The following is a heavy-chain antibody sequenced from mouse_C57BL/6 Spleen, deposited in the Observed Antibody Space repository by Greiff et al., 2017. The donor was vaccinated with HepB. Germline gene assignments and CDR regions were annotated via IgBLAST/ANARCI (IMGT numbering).Heavy chain of an antibody. D-gene: IGHD2-2*01. CDR3: ARNWVTTGDGYFDV. CDR2: IWSGGST. Sequence: VQLVESGPGLVQPSQSLSITCTVSGFSLTSYGVHWVRQSPGKGLEWLGVIWSGGSTDYNAAFISRLSISKDNSKSQVFFKMNSLQADDTAIYYCARNWVTTGDGYFDVWGTGTTVTVSS. J-gene: IGHJ1*03. V-gene: IGHV2-2*01. CDR1: GFSLTSYG.